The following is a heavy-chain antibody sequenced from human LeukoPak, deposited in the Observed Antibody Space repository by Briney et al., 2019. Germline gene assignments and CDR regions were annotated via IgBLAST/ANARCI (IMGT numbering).Heavy chain of an antibody. Sequence: GGSLRLSCAASGFTFSDYSMSWVRQAPGKGLEWVSYISSSTATIYYADSVKGRFTISRDNAKNSLYLQMNSLRAEDTAVYYCAKKGSRIAAAGPYFDYWGQGTLVTVSS. CDR1: GFTFSDYS. CDR2: ISSSTATI. J-gene: IGHJ4*02. V-gene: IGHV3-48*04. D-gene: IGHD6-13*01. CDR3: AKKGSRIAAAGPYFDY.